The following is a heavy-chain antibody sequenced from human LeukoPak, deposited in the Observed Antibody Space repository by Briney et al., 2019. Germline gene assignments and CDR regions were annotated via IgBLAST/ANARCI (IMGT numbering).Heavy chain of an antibody. CDR2: IYPGDSDT. V-gene: IGHV5-51*01. D-gene: IGHD2-2*01. J-gene: IGHJ4*02. Sequence: GESLKISCTTSGYSFTTYWIGWVRQVAGKDLEWMGIIYPGDSDTRYSPPFEGQVTISADKSTSTAYLQWSSLKASDTATYYCARHLSSTGGCCYVDYWGQGTLVTVSS. CDR3: ARHLSSTGGCCYVDY. CDR1: GYSFTTYW.